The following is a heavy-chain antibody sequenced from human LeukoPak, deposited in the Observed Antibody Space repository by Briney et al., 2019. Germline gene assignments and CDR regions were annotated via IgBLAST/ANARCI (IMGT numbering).Heavy chain of an antibody. D-gene: IGHD4-11*01. CDR1: GFTFGDYA. CDR3: TREVGFHSTDNWFDP. V-gene: IGHV3-49*04. Sequence: PGGSLRLSCTASGFTFGDYAMSWVRQAPGKGLEWVGFIRSKAYGGTTEYAASVKGRFTISRDDSKSIAYLQMNGLKTEDTAVYYYTREVGFHSTDNWFDPWGQGTLVTVSS. J-gene: IGHJ5*02. CDR2: IRSKAYGGTT.